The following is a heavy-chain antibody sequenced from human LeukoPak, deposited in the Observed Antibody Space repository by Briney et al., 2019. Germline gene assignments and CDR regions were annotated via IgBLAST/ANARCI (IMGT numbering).Heavy chain of an antibody. Sequence: SETLSLTCTVSGGSISSSSYYWGWIRQPPGKGLEWIGSIYYSGSTYYNPSLKSRVTISVDTSKNQFSLKLSSVTAADTAVYYCARPLFLNFGVAYYYGMDVWGQGTTVTVSS. D-gene: IGHD3-3*01. CDR2: IYYSGST. CDR1: GGSISSSSYY. J-gene: IGHJ6*02. CDR3: ARPLFLNFGVAYYYGMDV. V-gene: IGHV4-39*01.